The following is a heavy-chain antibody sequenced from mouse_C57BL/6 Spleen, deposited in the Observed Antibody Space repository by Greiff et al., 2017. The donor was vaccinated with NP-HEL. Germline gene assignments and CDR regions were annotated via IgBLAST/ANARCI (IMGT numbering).Heavy chain of an antibody. D-gene: IGHD1-2*01. CDR2: IWSGGST. V-gene: IGHV2-2*01. Sequence: VHVKQSGPGLVQPSQSLSITCTVSGFSLTSYGVHWVRQSPGKGLEWLGVIWSGGSTDYNAAFISRLSISKDNSKSQVFFKMNSLQADDTAIYYCASLTAYYAMDYWGQGTSVTVSS. J-gene: IGHJ4*01. CDR3: ASLTAYYAMDY. CDR1: GFSLTSYG.